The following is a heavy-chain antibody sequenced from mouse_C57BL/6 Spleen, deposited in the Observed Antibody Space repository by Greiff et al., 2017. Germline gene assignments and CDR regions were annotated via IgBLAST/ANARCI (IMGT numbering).Heavy chain of an antibody. D-gene: IGHD1-1*01. V-gene: IGHV5-17*01. CDR3: ARMYYGPTDAMDY. J-gene: IGHJ4*01. Sequence: EVKVEESGGGLVKPGGSLKLSCAASGFTFSDYGMHWVRQAPEKGLEWVAYISSGSSTIYYADTVKGRFTISRDNAKNTLFLQMTSLRSEDTAMYYCARMYYGPTDAMDYWGQGTSVTVSS. CDR1: GFTFSDYG. CDR2: ISSGSSTI.